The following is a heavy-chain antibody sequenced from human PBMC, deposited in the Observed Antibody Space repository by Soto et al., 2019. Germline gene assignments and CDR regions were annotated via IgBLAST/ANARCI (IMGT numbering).Heavy chain of an antibody. CDR3: ERQRGYSGYGGDYFDY. J-gene: IGHJ4*02. CDR1: GGSISSSSYY. Sequence: PETLSLTCTDSGGSISSSSYYWGLSRHPPWKGLEWIGSIYYSGSTYYNPSIKSRVTISVDTSKNQFSLKLSSVTAADTDVYYCERQRGYSGYGGDYFDYWGQGTLVTVSS. V-gene: IGHV4-39*01. CDR2: IYYSGST. D-gene: IGHD5-12*01.